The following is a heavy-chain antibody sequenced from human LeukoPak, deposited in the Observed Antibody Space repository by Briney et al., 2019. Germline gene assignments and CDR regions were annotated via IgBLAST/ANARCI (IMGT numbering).Heavy chain of an antibody. V-gene: IGHV1-2*02. D-gene: IGHD3-3*01. CDR2: INPNSGGT. CDR3: ARDAYYDFWSGYYDYYYYYMDV. CDR1: GYTFTGYY. Sequence: ASVKVSGKASGYTFTGYYMHWVRQAPGQGLEWMGWINPNSGGTNYAQKFQGRVTMTRDTSISTAYMELSRLRSDDTAVYYCARDAYYDFWSGYYDYYYYYMDVWGKGTTVTVSS. J-gene: IGHJ6*03.